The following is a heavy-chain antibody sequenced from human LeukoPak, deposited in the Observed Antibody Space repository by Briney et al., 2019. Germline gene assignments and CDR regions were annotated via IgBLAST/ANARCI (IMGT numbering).Heavy chain of an antibody. CDR2: IYYSVST. V-gene: IGHV4-39*01. Sequence: SETLSLTCTVSGGSISSSSYYWGWIRQPPGKGLEWIGSIYYSVSTYYNPSLKSRVTISVDTSKNQFSLKLSSVTAADTAVYYCARGRRDGYNLEYFDKWGQGTLVTVSS. CDR3: ARGRRDGYNLEYFDK. D-gene: IGHD5-24*01. CDR1: GGSISSSSYY. J-gene: IGHJ4*02.